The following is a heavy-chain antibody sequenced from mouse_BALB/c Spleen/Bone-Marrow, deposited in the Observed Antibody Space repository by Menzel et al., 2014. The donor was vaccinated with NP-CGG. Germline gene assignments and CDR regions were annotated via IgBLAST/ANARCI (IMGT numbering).Heavy chain of an antibody. CDR1: GYTFTSYW. V-gene: IGHV1-7*01. D-gene: IGHD1-1*01. J-gene: IGHJ4*01. CDR3: ARQITTVDYAMDY. CDR2: INPSTGYT. Sequence: VKLVESGAELAKPGASVKVSCKASGYTFTSYWMHWVKQRPGQGLEWIGYINPSTGYTEYNQKFKDKATLTADKSSSTAYMQLSSLTSEDSAVYYCARQITTVDYAMDYWGQGTSVTVSS.